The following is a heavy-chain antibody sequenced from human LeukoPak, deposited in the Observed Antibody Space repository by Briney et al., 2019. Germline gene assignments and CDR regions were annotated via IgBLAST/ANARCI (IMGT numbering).Heavy chain of an antibody. CDR2: IWYDGSNK. V-gene: IGHV3-30*02. CDR1: GITFRSYG. CDR3: APDRAPQYFHY. J-gene: IGHJ4*02. D-gene: IGHD3-10*01. Sequence: GGSLRLSCAASGITFRSYGMHWVRQAPGKGLEWVAFIWYDGSNKYYADSVKGRFTISRDNSRNTLFRQMNSLRAEATAVYYWAPDRAPQYFHYRGQGTLVSV.